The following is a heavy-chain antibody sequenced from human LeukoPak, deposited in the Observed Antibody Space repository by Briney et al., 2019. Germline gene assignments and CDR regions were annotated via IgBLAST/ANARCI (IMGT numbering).Heavy chain of an antibody. CDR3: ARDPNKIAAAGPPGVDY. CDR2: INPNSGGT. J-gene: IGHJ4*02. CDR1: GYTFTGYY. D-gene: IGHD6-13*01. V-gene: IGHV1-2*06. Sequence: ASVKVSCKASGYTFTGYYMHRVRQAPGQGLEWMGRINPNSGGTNYAQKFQGRVTMTRDTSISTAYMELSRLRSDDTAVYYCARDPNKIAAAGPPGVDYWGQGTLVTVSS.